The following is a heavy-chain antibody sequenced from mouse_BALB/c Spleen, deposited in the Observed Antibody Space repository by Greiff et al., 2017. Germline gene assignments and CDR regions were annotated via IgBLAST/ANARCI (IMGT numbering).Heavy chain of an antibody. CDR1: GYTFTNYW. CDR3: ATGDYDVSYYAMDY. Sequence: QVQLQQSGAELVRPGTSVKISCKASGYTFTNYWLGWVKQRPGHGLEWIGDIYPGGGYTNYNEKFKGKATLTADTSSSTAYMQLSSLTSEDSAVYFCATGDYDVSYYAMDYWGQGTSVTVSS. CDR2: IYPGGGYT. J-gene: IGHJ4*01. D-gene: IGHD2-4*01. V-gene: IGHV1-63*02.